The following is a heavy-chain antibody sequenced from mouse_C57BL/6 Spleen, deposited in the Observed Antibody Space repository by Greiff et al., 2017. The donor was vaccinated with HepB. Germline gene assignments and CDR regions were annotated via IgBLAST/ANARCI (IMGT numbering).Heavy chain of an antibody. Sequence: EVKLLESGGGLVQPKGSLKLSCAASGFSFNTYAMNWVRQAPGKGLEWVARIRSKSNNYATYYADSVKDRFTISRDDSESMLYLQMNNLKNEDTAMYYCVRHGSSYKYFDVWGTGTTVTVSS. CDR1: GFSFNTYA. D-gene: IGHD1-1*01. J-gene: IGHJ1*03. V-gene: IGHV10-1*01. CDR2: IRSKSNNYAT. CDR3: VRHGSSYKYFDV.